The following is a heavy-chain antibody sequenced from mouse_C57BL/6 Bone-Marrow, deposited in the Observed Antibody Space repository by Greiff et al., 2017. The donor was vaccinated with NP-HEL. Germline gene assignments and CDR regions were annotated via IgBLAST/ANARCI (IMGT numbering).Heavy chain of an antibody. CDR1: GFSLTSYG. J-gene: IGHJ4*01. CDR2: IWSDGST. Sequence: VKLVESGPGLVAPSQSLSITCTVSGFSLTSYGVHWVRQPPGKGLEWLVVIWSDGSTTYNSALKSRLSISKDNSKSQVFLKMNSLQTDDTAMYYCARHDYGSSYHYAMDYWGQGTSVTVSS. V-gene: IGHV2-6-1*01. D-gene: IGHD1-1*01. CDR3: ARHDYGSSYHYAMDY.